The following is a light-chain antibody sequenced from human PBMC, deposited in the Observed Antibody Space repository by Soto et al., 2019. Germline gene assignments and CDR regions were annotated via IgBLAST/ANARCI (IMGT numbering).Light chain of an antibody. CDR2: DAS. CDR3: QQYDTFPRT. J-gene: IGKJ1*01. Sequence: DIQMTQSPSTLSASVGDRVVITCRASQNINKWLAWYQQKPGKAPKFLIYDASTLETGVPSRFSGSGSGTEFTLTIRSLPPDDFAPFSCQQYDTFPRTFGQGTKVDIQ. CDR1: QNINKW. V-gene: IGKV1-5*01.